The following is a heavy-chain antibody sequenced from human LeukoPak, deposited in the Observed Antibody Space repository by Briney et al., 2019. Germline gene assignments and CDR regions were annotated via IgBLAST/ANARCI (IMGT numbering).Heavy chain of an antibody. CDR2: ISYDGSNK. Sequence: RSLRLSCAASGFTFSSYAMHWVRQAPGKGLEWVAVISYDGSNKYYADSVKGRFTISRDNSKNTLYLQMNSLRAEDTAVYYCARDLRDSGSYGGEGFDYWGQGTLVTVSS. J-gene: IGHJ4*02. CDR1: GFTFSSYA. V-gene: IGHV3-30*04. CDR3: ARDLRDSGSYGGEGFDY. D-gene: IGHD1-26*01.